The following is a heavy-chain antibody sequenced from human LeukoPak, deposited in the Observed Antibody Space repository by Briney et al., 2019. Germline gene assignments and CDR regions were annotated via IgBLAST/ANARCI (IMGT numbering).Heavy chain of an antibody. CDR1: GYTXTGYY. D-gene: IGHD6-13*01. Sequence: GASVKVSCKASGYTXTGYYLHWVRQAPGQGLEWMGWINPNSGATYFTQKFQGRVTFTRDTSISTAYMELSSLSSDDTAVFYCARALSSWLFDYWGQGTLVTVSS. CDR3: ARALSSWLFDY. V-gene: IGHV1-2*02. CDR2: INPNSGAT. J-gene: IGHJ4*02.